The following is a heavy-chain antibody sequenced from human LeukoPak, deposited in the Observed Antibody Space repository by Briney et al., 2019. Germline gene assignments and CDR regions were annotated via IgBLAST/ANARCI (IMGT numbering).Heavy chain of an antibody. Sequence: GGSLRLSCAASGFTFSSYSMNWVRQAPGKGLEWVSNISSSSSTIYCADSVKGRFTISRDNAKNSLYLQMNSLRAEDTAVYYCARDLLDIVATSYYYYGMDVWGQGTTVTVSS. CDR3: ARDLLDIVATSYYYYGMDV. V-gene: IGHV3-48*04. J-gene: IGHJ6*02. D-gene: IGHD5-12*01. CDR2: ISSSSSTI. CDR1: GFTFSSYS.